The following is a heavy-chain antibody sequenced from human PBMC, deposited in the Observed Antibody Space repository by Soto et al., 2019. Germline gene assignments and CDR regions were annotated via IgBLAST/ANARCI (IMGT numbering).Heavy chain of an antibody. CDR2: IYYSGST. CDR3: AREGRMDTFDY. D-gene: IGHD5-18*01. CDR1: GGSLSSYY. Sequence: ETLSLTCVVSGGSLSSYYWSWIRQPPGKGLEWIGYIYYSGSTNYNPSLKSRVTISVDTSKNQFSLKLSSVTAADTAVYYCAREGRMDTFDYWGQGALVTVSS. J-gene: IGHJ4*02. V-gene: IGHV4-59*01.